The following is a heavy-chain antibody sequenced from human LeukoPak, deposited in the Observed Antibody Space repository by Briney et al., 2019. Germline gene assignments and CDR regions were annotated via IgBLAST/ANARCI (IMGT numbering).Heavy chain of an antibody. CDR3: ASSIVVVPAARSGVDY. J-gene: IGHJ4*02. V-gene: IGHV4-38-2*02. Sequence: PSETLSLTCTVSGYSISSGYYWGWIRRPPGKGLEWIGSIYHSGSTYYNPSLKRRVTISVDTSKNQFSLKLSSVTAADTAVYYCASSIVVVPAARSGVDYWGQGTLVTVSS. CDR2: IYHSGST. D-gene: IGHD2-2*01. CDR1: GYSISSGYY.